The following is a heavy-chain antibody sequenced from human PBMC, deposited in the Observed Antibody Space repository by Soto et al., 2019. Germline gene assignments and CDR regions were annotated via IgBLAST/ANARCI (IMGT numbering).Heavy chain of an antibody. CDR3: ARGHSGYDYWFDP. CDR1: GYIFTDYY. CDR2: INPNSGGT. D-gene: IGHD5-12*01. V-gene: IGHV1-2*06. J-gene: IGHJ5*02. Sequence: ASVKVSCKASGYIFTDYYMHWVRQAPGQELGWMGRINPNSGGTNYAQKFQGRVTMTRDTSISTAYTELSSLRSDDTAVYYCARGHSGYDYWFDPWGQGTLVTVSS.